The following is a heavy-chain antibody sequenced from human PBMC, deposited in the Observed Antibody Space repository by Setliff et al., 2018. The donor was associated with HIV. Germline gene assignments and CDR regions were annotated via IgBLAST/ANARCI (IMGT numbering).Heavy chain of an antibody. J-gene: IGHJ4*02. D-gene: IGHD2-2*01. CDR1: GGTFSRET. Sequence: SVKVSCKASGGTFSRETFSWVRQAPGQGLEWMGGVIPILSITNYAQKFQGRLTISADVSTSTVYMELSSLTSEDTAVYCCARESACSSTSCPKVLDYWGQGTLVTVSS. CDR3: ARESACSSTSCPKVLDY. CDR2: VIPILSIT. V-gene: IGHV1-69*10.